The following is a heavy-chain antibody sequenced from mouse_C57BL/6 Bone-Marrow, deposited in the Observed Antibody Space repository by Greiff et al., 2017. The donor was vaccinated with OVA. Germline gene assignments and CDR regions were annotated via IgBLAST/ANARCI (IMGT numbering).Heavy chain of an antibody. CDR1: GYTFTTYP. CDR3: ARRLLNYYAMDY. Sequence: LVESGAELVKPGASVKMSCKASGYTFTTYPIEWMKQNHGKSLEWIGNFHPYNDDTKYNEKFKGKATLTVEKSSSTVYLELIRLTSDDSAVYYCARRLLNYYAMDYWGQGTSVTVSS. CDR2: FHPYNDDT. D-gene: IGHD2-13*01. J-gene: IGHJ4*01. V-gene: IGHV1-47*01.